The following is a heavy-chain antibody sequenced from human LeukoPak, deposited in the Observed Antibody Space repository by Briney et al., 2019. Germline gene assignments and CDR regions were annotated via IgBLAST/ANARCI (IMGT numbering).Heavy chain of an antibody. V-gene: IGHV3-21*01. CDR2: ISSSSSYI. CDR3: ARAPPMVRGVQRYNWFDP. CDR1: GFTFSSYS. J-gene: IGHJ5*02. D-gene: IGHD3-10*01. Sequence: GGSLRLSCAASGFTFSSYSMNWVRQAPGKGLEWVSSISSSSSYIYYADSVKGRFTISRDNAKNSLYLQMNSLRAEDTAVYYCARAPPMVRGVQRYNWFDPWGQGTLVTVSS.